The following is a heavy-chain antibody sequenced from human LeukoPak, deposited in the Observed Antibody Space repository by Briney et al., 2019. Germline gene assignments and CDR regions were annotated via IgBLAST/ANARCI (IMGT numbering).Heavy chain of an antibody. CDR2: ISGRDGSS. J-gene: IGHJ4*02. CDR1: GFSFSCYA. CDR3: AKEPQWLGTYYFDY. Sequence: GGSLRLSCAASGFSFSCYAMCWVRQAPGRGLDGVSAISGRDGSSYYADSLEGQFTISRDNSKNTLYLQMHSPGAEDTAVCDCAKEPQWLGTYYFDYWGQGTLVTVSS. D-gene: IGHD6-19*01. V-gene: IGHV3-23*01.